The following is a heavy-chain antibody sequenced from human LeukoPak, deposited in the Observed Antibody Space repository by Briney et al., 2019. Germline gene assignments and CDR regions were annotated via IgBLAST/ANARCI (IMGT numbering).Heavy chain of an antibody. Sequence: ASVKVSCKASGYTFTGYYMHWVRQAPGQGLEWMGWINPNSGGTNYAQIFQGRVTMTRGTSISTAYMELSRLRSDDTAVYYCARVGDTGAFDIWGQGTMVTVSS. CDR3: ARVGDTGAFDI. J-gene: IGHJ3*02. V-gene: IGHV1-2*02. CDR2: INPNSGGT. CDR1: GYTFTGYY. D-gene: IGHD7-27*01.